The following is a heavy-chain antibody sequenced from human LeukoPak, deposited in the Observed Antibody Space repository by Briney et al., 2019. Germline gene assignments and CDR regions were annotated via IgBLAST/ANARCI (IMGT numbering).Heavy chain of an antibody. CDR2: IGTAGDT. Sequence: PGGSLRLSCAASGFTFSSYDMHWVRQATGKGLEWVSAIGTAGDTYYPGSVKGRFTISRENAKNSLYPQMNSLRAGDTAVYYCARESYLEDGMDVWGQGTTVTVSS. D-gene: IGHD2-21*01. CDR1: GFTFSSYD. J-gene: IGHJ6*02. V-gene: IGHV3-13*01. CDR3: ARESYLEDGMDV.